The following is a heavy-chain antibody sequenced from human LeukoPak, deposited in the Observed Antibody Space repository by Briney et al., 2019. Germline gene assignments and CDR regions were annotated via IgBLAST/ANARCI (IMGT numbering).Heavy chain of an antibody. J-gene: IGHJ5*02. CDR2: ISGSGGST. Sequence: PGGSLRLSCAASGFTFSSYDMSWVRQAPGKGLEWVSAISGSGGSTYYADSVKGRFTISRDNSKNTLYPQMNSLRAEDTAVYYCARDSVIGFDPWGQGTLVTVSS. V-gene: IGHV3-23*01. D-gene: IGHD3-16*02. CDR3: ARDSVIGFDP. CDR1: GFTFSSYD.